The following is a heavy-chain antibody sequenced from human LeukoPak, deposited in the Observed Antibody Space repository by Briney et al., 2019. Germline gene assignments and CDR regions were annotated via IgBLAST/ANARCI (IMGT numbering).Heavy chain of an antibody. Sequence: GGSLRLSCAASGFSFDDYAMHWVRQAPGKGLEWVSGISWNSGKIDYADSVRGRFTISRDNAKNSLYLQMSRLRAEDTALYYCARVAVAAYYYYYMDVWGKGTTVTISS. J-gene: IGHJ6*03. CDR1: GFSFDDYA. V-gene: IGHV3-9*01. D-gene: IGHD6-19*01. CDR2: ISWNSGKI. CDR3: ARVAVAAYYYYYMDV.